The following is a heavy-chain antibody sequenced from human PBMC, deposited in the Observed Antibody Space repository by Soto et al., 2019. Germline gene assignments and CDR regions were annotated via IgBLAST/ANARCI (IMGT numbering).Heavy chain of an antibody. D-gene: IGHD3-3*01. CDR1: GFTFSSYW. CDR2: IKQDGNEK. Sequence: EVQLVESGGGLVQPGGSLRLSCAASGFTFSSYWMSWVRQAPGKGLEWVANIKQDGNEKYYVDSVKGRFTISRDNAQNSRSPKINSSRAEETVVYYGAGYNHATYYDFWSGYSGGMDVWGQGTTVTVSS. J-gene: IGHJ6*02. V-gene: IGHV3-7*02. CDR3: AGYNHATYYDFWSGYSGGMDV.